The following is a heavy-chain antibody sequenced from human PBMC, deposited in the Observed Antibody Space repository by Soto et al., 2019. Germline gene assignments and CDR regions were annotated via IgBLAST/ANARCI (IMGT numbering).Heavy chain of an antibody. Sequence: PGGSLRLSCAASGFTVSSNYMSRVRQAPGKGLEWVSVIYSGGSTYYTDSVKGRFTISRDNSKNTLYLQMNSLRAEDTAVYYCAGPSYGSGSYYKGGLDYWGQGTLVTVSS. J-gene: IGHJ4*02. CDR2: IYSGGST. CDR1: GFTVSSNY. D-gene: IGHD3-10*01. CDR3: AGPSYGSGSYYKGGLDY. V-gene: IGHV3-66*01.